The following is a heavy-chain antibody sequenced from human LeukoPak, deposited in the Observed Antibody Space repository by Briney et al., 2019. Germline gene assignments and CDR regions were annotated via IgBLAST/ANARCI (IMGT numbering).Heavy chain of an antibody. V-gene: IGHV3-74*01. D-gene: IGHD3-22*01. CDR2: INTDGSST. Sequence: GGSLRLSCTASGFTFSNYWMHWVRQAPGKGLVWVSRINTDGSSTSYADSVKGRLTISRDNSKNTLYLQMNSLRAEDTAVYYCARGLYYFDTSGYLYYWGQGTLVTVSS. CDR3: ARGLYYFDTSGYLYY. CDR1: GFTFSNYW. J-gene: IGHJ4*02.